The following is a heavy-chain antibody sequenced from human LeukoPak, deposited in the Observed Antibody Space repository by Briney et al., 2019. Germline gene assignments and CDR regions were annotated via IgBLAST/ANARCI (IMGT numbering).Heavy chain of an antibody. J-gene: IGHJ6*03. CDR3: ARSRDCSSTSCPHYYYMDV. CDR2: ISAYNGNT. V-gene: IGHV1-18*01. D-gene: IGHD2-2*01. Sequence: ASVKVSCKASGYTFTSYGISWVRQAPGQGLEWMGWISAYNGNTNYAQKLQGRVTMTTDTSTSTAYMELRSLRSDDTAVYYCARSRDCSSTSCPHYYYMDVWGKGTTVTVSS. CDR1: GYTFTSYG.